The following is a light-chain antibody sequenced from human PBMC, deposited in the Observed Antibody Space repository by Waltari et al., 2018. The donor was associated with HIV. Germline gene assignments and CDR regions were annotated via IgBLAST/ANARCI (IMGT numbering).Light chain of an antibody. Sequence: QSALTPPPSASGSPGQSVTISCTGISSDVGAYHYVSWYQQHPGKAPQLMIYEVNKRPSGVPDRFSGSKSGNTASLTVSGLQAEDEADYYCSSYVGSNRVFGGGTKLTVL. V-gene: IGLV2-8*01. J-gene: IGLJ3*02. CDR1: SSDVGAYHY. CDR2: EVN. CDR3: SSYVGSNRV.